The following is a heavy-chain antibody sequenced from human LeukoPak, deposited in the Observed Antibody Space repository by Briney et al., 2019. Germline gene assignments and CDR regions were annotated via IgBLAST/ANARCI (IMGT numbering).Heavy chain of an antibody. V-gene: IGHV3-53*01. D-gene: IGHD3-22*01. CDR1: GFSVSASY. J-gene: IGHJ4*02. Sequence: GGSLRLSCATSGFSVSASYMNWVRQAPGKGLEWVSVIYSGGNTYYADSVKGRFTISRDTSKNTLYLHMNGLRAEDTAIYYCAKAVVISSGRYYFDYWGQGALVTVSS. CDR2: IYSGGNT. CDR3: AKAVVISSGRYYFDY.